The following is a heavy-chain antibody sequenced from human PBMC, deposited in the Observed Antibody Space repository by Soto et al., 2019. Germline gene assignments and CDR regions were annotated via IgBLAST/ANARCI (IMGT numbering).Heavy chain of an antibody. J-gene: IGHJ6*02. CDR3: ARSIRKQLVDYYYYYGMDV. V-gene: IGHV3-21*04. D-gene: IGHD6-13*01. CDR2: ISSSSSYI. Sequence: EVQLVESGGGLVKPGGSLRLSCAASGFIFSTYSMNWVRQAPGKGLEWVSSISSSSSYIYYADSVKGRFTISRDNATNSLYLQMTTLRGEDTALYYCARSIRKQLVDYYYYYGMDVWGQGTTVTVSS. CDR1: GFIFSTYS.